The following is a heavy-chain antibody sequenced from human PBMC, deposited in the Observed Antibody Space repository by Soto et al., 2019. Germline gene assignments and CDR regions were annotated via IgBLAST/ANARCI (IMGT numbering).Heavy chain of an antibody. CDR1: GGSISSYY. V-gene: IGHV4-59*08. Sequence: SETLSLTCTVSGGSISSYYWSWIRHPPGKGLEWIGYIYYSGSTYYNPSLKSRVTISVDTSKNQFSLKLTSVTAADTAVYYCARQGITMIVVVVTDNWLDPWGQGTLVTVSS. J-gene: IGHJ5*02. D-gene: IGHD3-22*01. CDR2: IYYSGST. CDR3: ARQGITMIVVVVTDNWLDP.